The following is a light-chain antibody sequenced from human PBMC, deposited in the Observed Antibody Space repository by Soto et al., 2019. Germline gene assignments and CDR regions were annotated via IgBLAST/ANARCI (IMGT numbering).Light chain of an antibody. CDR3: QSYDSSNHRV. V-gene: IGLV6-57*04. J-gene: IGLJ2*01. CDR2: EDN. Sequence: NFMLTQPHSVSESPGKTVTISCTRSSGSIASNYVQWYQQRPGSAPTTVIYEDNQRPSGVPDRFSGSIDSSSNSASLTISGLMTQDEADYYCQSYDSSNHRVFGGGTKLTVL. CDR1: SGSIASNY.